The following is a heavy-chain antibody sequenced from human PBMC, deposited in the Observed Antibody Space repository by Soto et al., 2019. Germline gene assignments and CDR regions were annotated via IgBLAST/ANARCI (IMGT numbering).Heavy chain of an antibody. CDR1: GFSLSTSGVG. V-gene: IGHV2-5*01. CDR3: ARGIAALPVFAFDI. CDR2: IYWSGDE. J-gene: IGHJ3*02. Sequence: SGPTLVNPTQTLTLTCSFSGFSLSTSGVGVGWIRQPPGKALEWLAHIYWSGDEHYRPSLKSRLSITKDTAKNQVVLTMTNMDPVDTATYYCARGIAALPVFAFDIWGQGKMVTVSS. D-gene: IGHD6-6*01.